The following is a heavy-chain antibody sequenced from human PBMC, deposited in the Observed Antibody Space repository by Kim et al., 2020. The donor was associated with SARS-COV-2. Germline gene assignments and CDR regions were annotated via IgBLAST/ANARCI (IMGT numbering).Heavy chain of an antibody. CDR3: ASNPQGS. J-gene: IGHJ4*02. Sequence: NSGNTGYAQKFQGRVTMTRNTSISTAYMELSSLRSEDTAVYYCASNPQGSWGQGTLVTVSS. V-gene: IGHV1-8*01. CDR2: NSGNT.